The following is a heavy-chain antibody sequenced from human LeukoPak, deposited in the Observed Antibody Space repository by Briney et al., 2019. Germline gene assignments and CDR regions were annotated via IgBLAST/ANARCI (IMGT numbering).Heavy chain of an antibody. Sequence: PGGSLRLSCAASGFTSSSYWMHWVRQAPGKGLVWVSRINSDGSSTSYADSVKGRFTISRDNAKNTLYLQMNSLRAEDTAVYYCVRVFARIAAAGTGMNWFDPWGQGTLVTVSS. J-gene: IGHJ5*02. V-gene: IGHV3-74*01. CDR3: VRVFARIAAAGTGMNWFDP. CDR2: INSDGSST. D-gene: IGHD6-13*01. CDR1: GFTSSSYW.